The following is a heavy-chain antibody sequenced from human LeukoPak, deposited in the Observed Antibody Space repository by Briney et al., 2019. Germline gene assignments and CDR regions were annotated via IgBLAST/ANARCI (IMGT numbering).Heavy chain of an antibody. Sequence: ASVKVSCKASGYTITSYGISWVRQAPGQGLEWMGWISAYNGNTNYAQKLQCRVTMTTDTSTSTAYMRLSSLRSEDTAVYYCARVAPPRYCSSTSCYTAEYYMDVWGKGTTVTVSS. D-gene: IGHD2-2*02. V-gene: IGHV1-18*01. CDR2: ISAYNGNT. J-gene: IGHJ6*03. CDR3: ARVAPPRYCSSTSCYTAEYYMDV. CDR1: GYTITSYG.